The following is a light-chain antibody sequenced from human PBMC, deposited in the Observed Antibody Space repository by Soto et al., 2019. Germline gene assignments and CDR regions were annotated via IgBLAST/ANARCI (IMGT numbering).Light chain of an antibody. J-gene: IGKJ4*01. Sequence: DIQMTQSPSTLSASVGDRVTITCRXXXXXXXXXAWYQQKPGKAPKLLIYTASSLESGVPSRFRXXGSXTXXXXXIXXXQPDDFATYYXQXYNSYSGLTFGGGTKVEIK. CDR1: XXXXXX. CDR2: TAS. CDR3: QXYNSYSGLT. V-gene: IGKV1-5*03.